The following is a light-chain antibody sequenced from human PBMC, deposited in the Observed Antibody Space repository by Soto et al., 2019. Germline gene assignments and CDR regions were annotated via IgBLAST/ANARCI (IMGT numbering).Light chain of an antibody. CDR3: QQYGNSLWT. V-gene: IGKV3-20*01. J-gene: IGKJ1*01. CDR1: QSISSFY. Sequence: EIVLTQSPGTMSLSPGERATLSCRASQSISSFYLAWYQQKPGQAPRLLIYGASNRATGIPDRLGGSGSGTDFTLTISRLEREDFAVYYCQQYGNSLWTFGQGTKVEIK. CDR2: GAS.